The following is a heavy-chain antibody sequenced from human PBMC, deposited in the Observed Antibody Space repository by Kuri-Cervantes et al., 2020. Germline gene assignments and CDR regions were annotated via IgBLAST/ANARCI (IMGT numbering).Heavy chain of an antibody. CDR3: ARLSYYGSGSYWGPLDV. V-gene: IGHV1-8*01. D-gene: IGHD3-10*01. CDR1: GYTFTSYD. CDR2: MNPNSGNT. J-gene: IGHJ4*02. Sequence: ASVKVSCKASGYTFTSYDINWVRQATGQGLEWMGWMNPNSGNTGYAQKFQGSVTMTRNTSISTAYMELSSLRSEDTAVYYCARLSYYGSGSYWGPLDVWGQGTLVTVSS.